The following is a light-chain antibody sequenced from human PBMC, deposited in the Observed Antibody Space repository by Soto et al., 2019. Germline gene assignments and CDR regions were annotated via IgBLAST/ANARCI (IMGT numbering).Light chain of an antibody. CDR3: PHYGSSPPTYT. CDR2: GAS. CDR1: QTVSSNH. J-gene: IGKJ2*01. Sequence: ETVLTQSPGTLSSSPGERATLSCRASQTVSSNHLAWYQQKPGQAPRLLIYGASRRPTGILDRFSGSGSGTYYTLTISRLEPKDFAVYYCPHYGSSPPTYTFGQETKLAIK. V-gene: IGKV3-20*01.